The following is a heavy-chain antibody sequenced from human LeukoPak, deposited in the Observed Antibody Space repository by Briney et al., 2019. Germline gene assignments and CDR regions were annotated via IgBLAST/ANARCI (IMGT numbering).Heavy chain of an antibody. CDR2: IYYSGST. Sequence: SETLSLTCTVSGYSISSGYYWGWIRQPPGKGLEWIGSIYYSGSTYYNPSLKSRVTISVDTSKNQFSLKLSSVTAADTAVYYCARDGGLIAAAGIGLYYYYYMDVWGKGTTVTVSS. D-gene: IGHD6-13*01. J-gene: IGHJ6*03. CDR3: ARDGGLIAAAGIGLYYYYYMDV. V-gene: IGHV4-38-2*02. CDR1: GYSISSGYY.